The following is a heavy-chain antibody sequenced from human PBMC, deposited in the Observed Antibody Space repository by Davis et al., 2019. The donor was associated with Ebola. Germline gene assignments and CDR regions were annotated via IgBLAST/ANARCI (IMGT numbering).Heavy chain of an antibody. J-gene: IGHJ4*02. CDR3: ARFNYYGSGSYTR. CDR1: GGSITSSNW. V-gene: IGHV4-4*02. CDR2: IYRSGIT. D-gene: IGHD3-10*01. Sequence: MPGGSLRLSCGVSGGSITSSNWWSWVRQSPGKGLEWIGQIYRSGITNYNPSLKSRVTISVDTSKNQFSLKLSSVTAADTAVYYCARFNYYGSGSYTRWGQGTLVTVSS.